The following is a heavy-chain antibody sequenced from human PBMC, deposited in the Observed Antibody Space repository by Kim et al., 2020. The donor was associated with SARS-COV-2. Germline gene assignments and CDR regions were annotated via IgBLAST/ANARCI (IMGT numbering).Heavy chain of an antibody. J-gene: IGHJ3*01. D-gene: IGHD1-26*01. CDR3: ARGSSGSYPRAFDV. Sequence: GGSLRLSCAASGFTFSNYWMHWVRQAPGKGLVWVSRINSDGSSTTYADSVKGRFTISRDNAKNTLYLQMNSLRAEDTAVYYCARGSSGSYPRAFDVWGQRTMVTVSS. V-gene: IGHV3-74*03. CDR2: INSDGSST. CDR1: GFTFSNYW.